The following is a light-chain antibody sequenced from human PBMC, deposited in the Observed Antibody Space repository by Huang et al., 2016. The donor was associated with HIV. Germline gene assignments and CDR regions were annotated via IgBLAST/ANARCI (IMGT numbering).Light chain of an antibody. V-gene: IGKV1-39*01. J-gene: IGKJ2*01. Sequence: DIQMTQSPSSLSASVGDRVTITCRASQTIITYLNWYQQKPGKAPKLLIYGSSSLHSGVPSRFSGSGSGTDFTLTISRLQPDDFATYYCQQSFNTPPYTFGQGTKLEIK. CDR2: GSS. CDR1: QTIITY. CDR3: QQSFNTPPYT.